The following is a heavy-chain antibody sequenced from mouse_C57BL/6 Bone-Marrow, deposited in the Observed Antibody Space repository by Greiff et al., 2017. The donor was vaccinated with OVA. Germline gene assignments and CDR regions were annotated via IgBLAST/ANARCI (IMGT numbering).Heavy chain of an antibody. CDR3: ARGSSGYGYFDY. J-gene: IGHJ2*01. Sequence: EVQLQQSGPELVKPGASVKMSCKASGYTFTDNNMHWVKQSHGKSLEWIGYINPNNGGTSYNQKFKGKATLTVNKSSSTAYMELRSLTSEDSAVYYCARGSSGYGYFDYWGQGTTLTVSS. V-gene: IGHV1-22*01. D-gene: IGHD3-2*02. CDR2: INPNNGGT. CDR1: GYTFTDNN.